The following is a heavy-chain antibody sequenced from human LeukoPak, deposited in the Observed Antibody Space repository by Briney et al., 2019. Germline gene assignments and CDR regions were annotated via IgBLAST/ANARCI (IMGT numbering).Heavy chain of an antibody. D-gene: IGHD1-26*01. CDR2: IYYSGST. V-gene: IGHV4-38-2*01. J-gene: IGHJ4*02. CDR1: GYSVSSIHC. Sequence: SETLSLTCAVSGYSVSSIHCWGWIRQPPGKGLEWIGTIYYSGSTDYTPSLKSRVTISVDTSKNQFSLNLNSVTAADTAVYYCARRRAGANPFDYWGQGILVTVSS. CDR3: ARRRAGANPFDY.